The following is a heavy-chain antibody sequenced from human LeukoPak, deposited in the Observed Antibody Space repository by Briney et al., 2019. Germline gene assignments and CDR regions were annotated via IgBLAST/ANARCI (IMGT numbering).Heavy chain of an antibody. Sequence: GGSLRLSCAASGSFTFSNYWMNWLRQAPGKGLEWVANINQDGSRIYYVDSVEGRFTISRDNAKNSLYLQMNSLRAGDTAAYYCEVYSAWGQGTLVTVSS. CDR3: EVYSA. V-gene: IGHV3-7*01. J-gene: IGHJ1*01. D-gene: IGHD4-11*01. CDR1: GSFTFSNYW. CDR2: INQDGSRI.